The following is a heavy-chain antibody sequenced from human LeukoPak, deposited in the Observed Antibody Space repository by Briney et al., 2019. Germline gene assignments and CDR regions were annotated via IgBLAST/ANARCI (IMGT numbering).Heavy chain of an antibody. CDR3: ARSGYSGYDHFDY. D-gene: IGHD5-12*01. Sequence: ASVKVSCKASGYTFSSYGISWVRQAPGQGLEWMGWISTYNGNTNYAQNLQGRVTMTTDTSTSTAYMELRSLRSDDTAAYYCARSGYSGYDHFDYWGQGTLVTVSS. CDR2: ISTYNGNT. V-gene: IGHV1-18*01. J-gene: IGHJ4*02. CDR1: GYTFSSYG.